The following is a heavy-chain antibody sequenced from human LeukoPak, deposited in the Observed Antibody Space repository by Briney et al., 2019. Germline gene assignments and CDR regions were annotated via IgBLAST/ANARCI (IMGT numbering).Heavy chain of an antibody. V-gene: IGHV4-61*02. CDR3: ARSLGYCSSTSCSKWDYFDY. CDR1: GGSISSGSYY. J-gene: IGHJ4*02. Sequence: SETLSLTCTVSGGSISSGSYYWSWIRQPAGKGLEWIGRIYTSGSTNYNPSLKGRVTISVDTSKNQFSLKLSSVTAADTAVYYCARSLGYCSSTSCSKWDYFDYWGQGTLVTVSS. D-gene: IGHD2-2*01. CDR2: IYTSGST.